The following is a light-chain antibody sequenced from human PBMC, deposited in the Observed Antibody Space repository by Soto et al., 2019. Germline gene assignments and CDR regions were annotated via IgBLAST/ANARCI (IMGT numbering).Light chain of an antibody. J-gene: IGKJ5*01. V-gene: IGKV1-5*01. CDR1: QTISTY. Sequence: DIQMTQSPSTLSASVGDRVTITCRASQTISTYLAWYQQKPGKAPKLLIYAASSLQTGVSSRFSGSGSGTEFTLTISSLQPDDFATYYCQHYNSYSEAFGQGTRLEI. CDR3: QHYNSYSEA. CDR2: AAS.